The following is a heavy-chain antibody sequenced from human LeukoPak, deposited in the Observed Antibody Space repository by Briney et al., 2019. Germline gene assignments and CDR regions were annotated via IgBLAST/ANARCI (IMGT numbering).Heavy chain of an antibody. D-gene: IGHD1-14*01. CDR3: ARGGFHHGFDI. CDR1: GFTFSSYW. J-gene: IGHJ3*02. Sequence: WSLRLSCAASGFTFSSYWIHGVRQAPGKGLAWVSRIDNEGSDTIFADSVKGRFTLSRDNAKNTVYLQMNSLRAEDTAVYYCARGGFHHGFDIWGQGTMVTVS. V-gene: IGHV3-74*01. CDR2: IDNEGSDT.